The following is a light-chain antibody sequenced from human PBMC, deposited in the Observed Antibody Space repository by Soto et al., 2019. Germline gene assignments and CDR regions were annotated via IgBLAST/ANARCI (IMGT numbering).Light chain of an antibody. Sequence: QSALTQPASVSGSPGQSVTISCTGTSRDAATYNLVSWYQQHPGKTPKVLIYEGTKRPSGVSNRFAGSKSGNTASLTISGLQAEDEAYYHCCSYADRSTPVVFGGGTQLTVL. V-gene: IGLV2-23*01. CDR1: SRDAATYNL. J-gene: IGLJ7*01. CDR2: EGT. CDR3: CSYADRSTPVV.